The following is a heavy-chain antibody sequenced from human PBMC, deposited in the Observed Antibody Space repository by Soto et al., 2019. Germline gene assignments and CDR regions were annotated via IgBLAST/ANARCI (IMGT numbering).Heavy chain of an antibody. Sequence: GGSLRLSCAASGFTFSSYSMNWVRQAPGKGLEWVSSISSSSSYIYYADSVKGRFTISRDNAKNSLYLQMNSLRAEDTAVYYCARDQFYYYGSGTAYDAFDIWGQGTMVTVSS. J-gene: IGHJ3*02. CDR2: ISSSSSYI. CDR1: GFTFSSYS. CDR3: ARDQFYYYGSGTAYDAFDI. D-gene: IGHD3-10*01. V-gene: IGHV3-21*01.